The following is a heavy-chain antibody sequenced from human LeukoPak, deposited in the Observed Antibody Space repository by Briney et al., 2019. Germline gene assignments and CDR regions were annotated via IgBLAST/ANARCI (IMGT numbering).Heavy chain of an antibody. CDR3: ARDRSPTYYYAPGWFDP. V-gene: IGHV3-21*01. Sequence: GGSLRLSCAASGFTFSSHAMTWVRQAPGKGLEWVSSISSSSSYIYYADSVKGRFTISRDNAKNSLYLQMNSLRAEDTAVYYCARDRSPTYYYAPGWFDPWGQGTLVTVSS. CDR2: ISSSSSYI. J-gene: IGHJ5*02. CDR1: GFTFSSHA. D-gene: IGHD3-10*01.